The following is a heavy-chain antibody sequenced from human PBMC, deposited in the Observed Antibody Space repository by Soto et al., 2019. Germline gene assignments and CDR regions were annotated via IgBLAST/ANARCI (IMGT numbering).Heavy chain of an antibody. J-gene: IGHJ5*02. D-gene: IGHD3-3*01. CDR1: GGTFSSYA. CDR3: ARMGRFLEWLSSWFDP. V-gene: IGHV1-69*13. CDR2: IIPIFGTA. Sequence: VKVSCKASGGTFSSYAISWVRQAPGQGLEWMGGIIPIFGTANYAQKFQGRVTITADESTSTAYMELSSLRSEDTAVYYCARMGRFLEWLSSWFDPWGQGTLVTVSS.